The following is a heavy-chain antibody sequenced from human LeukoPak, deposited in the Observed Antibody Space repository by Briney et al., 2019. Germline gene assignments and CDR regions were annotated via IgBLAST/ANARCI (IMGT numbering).Heavy chain of an antibody. D-gene: IGHD6-13*01. CDR3: ASGPGIAADY. V-gene: IGHV3-23*01. CDR2: IRGSGGST. CDR1: GFTFSSHA. Sequence: GGSLRLSCGASGFTFSSHAMSCVRQAPGKGVEWVSAIRGSGGSTYYADSVKGRFTISRDNSKNTLYLQMNSLRAEDTAVYYCASGPGIAADYWGQGTLVTVSS. J-gene: IGHJ4*02.